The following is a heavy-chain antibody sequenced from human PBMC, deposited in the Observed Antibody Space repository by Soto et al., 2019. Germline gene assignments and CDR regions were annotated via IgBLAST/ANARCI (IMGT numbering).Heavy chain of an antibody. V-gene: IGHV3-73*02. Sequence: EVQLVESGGGLVQPGGSLKLSCAASGFTFSGSAIHWVRQASGKGLEWVGRIRSKANSYATAYTASVKGRFTISRDDSENTAYLQMNSMKIEDTAVYYCTAMATKHPETGFDYWGQGALVTVSS. CDR2: IRSKANSYAT. CDR3: TAMATKHPETGFDY. J-gene: IGHJ4*02. D-gene: IGHD5-12*01. CDR1: GFTFSGSA.